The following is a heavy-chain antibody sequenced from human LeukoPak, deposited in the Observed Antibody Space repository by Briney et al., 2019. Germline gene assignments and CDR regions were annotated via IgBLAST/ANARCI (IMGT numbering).Heavy chain of an antibody. D-gene: IGHD6-13*01. J-gene: IGHJ5*02. Sequence: GALRLSRAASGFTFSSYSMNWVRQAPGEGLEWVSSISSSSSYIYYADSVKGRFTISRDNAKNSLYLQMNSLRAEDTAVYYCARGGSAGTGWFDPWGQGTLVTVSS. CDR2: ISSSSSYI. CDR1: GFTFSSYS. V-gene: IGHV3-21*01. CDR3: ARGGSAGTGWFDP.